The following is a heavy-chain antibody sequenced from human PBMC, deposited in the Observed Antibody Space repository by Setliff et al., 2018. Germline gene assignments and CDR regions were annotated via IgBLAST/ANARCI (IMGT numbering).Heavy chain of an antibody. CDR2: INHSGSS. J-gene: IGHJ5*01. CDR3: ARDHPGYSSSWYWFDS. V-gene: IGHV4-34*01. Sequence: PSETLSLTCAASGGTFSDYYWTWIRQPPGKGLEWIGEINHSGSSNYNPSLKSRVTISVDTSKDQFSLKLSSVTAADTAVYYCARDHPGYSSSWYWFDSWGLGTLVTVSS. CDR1: GGTFSDYY. D-gene: IGHD6-13*01.